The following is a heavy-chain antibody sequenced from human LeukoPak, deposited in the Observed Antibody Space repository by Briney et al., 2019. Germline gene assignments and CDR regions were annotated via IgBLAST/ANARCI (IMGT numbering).Heavy chain of an antibody. Sequence: GGSLRLSCVVSGFTFSSYAMSWVRQAPGKGLEWVSAISGSGDSTYYADSVKGRFTISRDTSKNTVHLQMNGLRAVDTAVYYCAKGVTYGYYFDYWGQGTLVTVSS. CDR3: AKGVTYGYYFDY. V-gene: IGHV3-23*01. J-gene: IGHJ4*02. CDR1: GFTFSSYA. D-gene: IGHD4-17*01. CDR2: ISGSGDST.